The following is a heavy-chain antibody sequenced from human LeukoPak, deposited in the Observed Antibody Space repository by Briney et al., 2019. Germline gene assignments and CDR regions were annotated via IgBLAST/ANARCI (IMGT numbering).Heavy chain of an antibody. CDR2: FDPEDGET. D-gene: IGHD6-19*01. CDR3: ATGLIVTAPYSSGWYVWFDP. V-gene: IGHV1-24*01. J-gene: IGHJ5*02. Sequence: ASVKVSCKVSGYTLTELSMHWVRQAPGKGLEWMGGFDPEDGETIYAQKFQGRVTMTEDTSTDTAYMELSSLRSEDTAVHYCATGLIVTAPYSSGWYVWFDPWGQGTLVTVSS. CDR1: GYTLTELS.